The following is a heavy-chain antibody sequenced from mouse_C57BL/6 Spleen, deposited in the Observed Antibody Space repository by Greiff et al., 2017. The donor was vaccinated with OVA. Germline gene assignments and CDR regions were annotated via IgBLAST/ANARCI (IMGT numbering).Heavy chain of an antibody. J-gene: IGHJ4*01. CDR1: GFTFTDYY. CDR3: ARYGGYDYGDYAMDY. Sequence: EVMLVESGGGLVQPGGSLSLSCAASGFTFTDYYMSWVRQPPGKALEWLGFIRNKANGYTTEYSASVKGRFTISRDNSQSILYLQMNALRAEDSATYYCARYGGYDYGDYAMDYWGQGTSVTVSS. V-gene: IGHV7-3*01. CDR2: IRNKANGYTT. D-gene: IGHD2-4*01.